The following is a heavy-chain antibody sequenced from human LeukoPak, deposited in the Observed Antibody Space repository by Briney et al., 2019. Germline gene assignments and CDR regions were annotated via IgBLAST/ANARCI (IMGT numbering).Heavy chain of an antibody. CDR3: ARDSSGYPRDASDY. CDR1: GYTFTSYD. Sequence: GASVKVSCKASGYTFTSYDINWVRQATGQGLEWMGWMNPNSGNSGYAQKFQGRVTMTRNTSISTAYMELRSLRSDDTAVYYCARDSSGYPRDASDYWGQGTLVTVSS. V-gene: IGHV1-8*01. CDR2: MNPNSGNS. J-gene: IGHJ4*02. D-gene: IGHD3-22*01.